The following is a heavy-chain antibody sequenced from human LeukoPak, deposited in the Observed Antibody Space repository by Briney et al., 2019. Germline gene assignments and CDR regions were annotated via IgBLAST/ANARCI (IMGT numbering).Heavy chain of an antibody. CDR1: GGSMTSYY. CDR2: IYYSGST. CDR3: ARIAAGYYMDV. Sequence: SETLSLTCTVSGGSMTSYYWGWIRQPPGKGLEWIGYIYYSGSTNYNPSLKSRVTISVDTSKNQFSLKLSSVTAADTAVYYCARIAAGYYMDVWGKGTTVTVSS. J-gene: IGHJ6*03. V-gene: IGHV4-59*01. D-gene: IGHD2-21*01.